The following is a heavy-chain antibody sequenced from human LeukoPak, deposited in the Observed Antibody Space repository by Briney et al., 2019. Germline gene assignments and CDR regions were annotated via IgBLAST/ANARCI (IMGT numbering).Heavy chain of an antibody. Sequence: GGSLRLSCAASGFTSSSYGMHWVRQAPRKGLEGVAVIWHDGNSDKNYADSVQGRFTISKDNAKNTVYLQMDGLKVEDTAMYYCAKGEGFHSCGYYRYWGQGSLVIVSS. CDR2: IWHDGNSDK. J-gene: IGHJ4*02. D-gene: IGHD3-22*01. CDR1: GFTSSSYG. CDR3: AKGEGFHSCGYYRY. V-gene: IGHV3-33*06.